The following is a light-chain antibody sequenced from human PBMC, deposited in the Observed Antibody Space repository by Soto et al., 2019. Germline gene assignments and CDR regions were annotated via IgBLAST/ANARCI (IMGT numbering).Light chain of an antibody. CDR3: QQYYTTPRT. V-gene: IGKV4-1*01. J-gene: IGKJ1*01. CDR2: WAS. CDR1: LTFLDSSNNKDY. Sequence: DIVLPPSPDSLSVSLGQRATISYKSSLTFLDSSNNKDYLTWYQQKPGQPPKLLIYWASTREFGVPDRFSGSGSGTDFTLTISSLQAEDVAVYYCQQYYTTPRTVGHGSKVAIK.